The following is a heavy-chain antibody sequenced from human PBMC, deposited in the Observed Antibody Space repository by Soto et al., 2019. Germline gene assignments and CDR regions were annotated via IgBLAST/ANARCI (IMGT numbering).Heavy chain of an antibody. CDR2: IYYSGTT. J-gene: IGHJ5*02. Sequence: NPSETLSLTCTVSGDSISTTDYYWGWIRQPPGKGLEWIGSIYYSGTTYYNPSLESRVSISVDTSKNQFSLKLSSVTAADTAVYFCARCSAYNAWFDPWGQGTLVTVSS. CDR3: ARCSAYNAWFDP. V-gene: IGHV4-39*01. CDR1: GDSISTTDYY. D-gene: IGHD5-12*01.